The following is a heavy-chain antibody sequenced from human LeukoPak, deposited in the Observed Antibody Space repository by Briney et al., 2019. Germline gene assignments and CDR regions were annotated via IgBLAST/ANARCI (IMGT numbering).Heavy chain of an antibody. CDR1: GGSFSGYY. D-gene: IGHD3-16*01. J-gene: IGHJ6*03. CDR2: INHSGST. CDR3: ARLPGRRRRWGYYMDV. Sequence: SETLSLTCAVYGGSFSGYYWSWIRQPPGKGLEWSGEINHSGSTNYNPSLKSRVTISVDTSKNQFSLKLSSVTAADTAVYYCARLPGRRRRWGYYMDVWGKGTTVTVSS. V-gene: IGHV4-34*01.